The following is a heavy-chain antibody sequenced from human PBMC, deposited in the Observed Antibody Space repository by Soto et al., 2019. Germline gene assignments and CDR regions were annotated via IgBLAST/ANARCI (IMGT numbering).Heavy chain of an antibody. CDR3: ARMGPISCTNGVCPSAACGGFDY. Sequence: QVQLVQSGAEVKKPGSSVKVSCKASGGTFSSYAISWVRQAPGQGLEWMGGIIPIFGTANYAQKFQGRVTITADKSTSTAYMELSSLRSEDTAVYYCARMGPISCTNGVCPSAACGGFDYWGQGTLVTVSS. J-gene: IGHJ4*02. CDR2: IIPIFGTA. CDR1: GGTFSSYA. D-gene: IGHD2-8*01. V-gene: IGHV1-69*06.